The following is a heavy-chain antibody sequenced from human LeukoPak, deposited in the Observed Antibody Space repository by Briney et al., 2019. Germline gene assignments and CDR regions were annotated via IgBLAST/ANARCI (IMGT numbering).Heavy chain of an antibody. Sequence: PGGSLRLSCAASGFTFSSYAVSWVRQAPGKGLEWVSAISGSGTSTYYADSVKGRFTISRDNSKNTLYLQMNSLRAEDTAVYYCAKQYITGTIPWSLPSFDYWGQGTLVTVSS. CDR2: ISGSGTST. V-gene: IGHV3-23*01. J-gene: IGHJ4*02. D-gene: IGHD1-20*01. CDR1: GFTFSSYA. CDR3: AKQYITGTIPWSLPSFDY.